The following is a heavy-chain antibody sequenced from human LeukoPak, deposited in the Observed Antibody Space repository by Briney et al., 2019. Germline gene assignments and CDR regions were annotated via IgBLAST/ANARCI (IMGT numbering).Heavy chain of an antibody. J-gene: IGHJ6*03. D-gene: IGHD6-6*01. CDR3: TRRVIDSSSSYYYMDV. V-gene: IGHV5-51*01. Sequence: GESLKISCKGSGYSFTSYWIGWVRQMPGKGLEWMGIIYPGDSDTRYSPSFQGQVTISADRSISTAYLQWSSLKASDTAMYYCTRRVIDSSSSYYYMDVWGEGTTVTVSS. CDR2: IYPGDSDT. CDR1: GYSFTSYW.